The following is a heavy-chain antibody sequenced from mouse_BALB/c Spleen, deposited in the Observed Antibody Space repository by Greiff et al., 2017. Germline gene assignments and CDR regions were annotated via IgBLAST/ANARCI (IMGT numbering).Heavy chain of an antibody. CDR1: GYTFSSYW. CDR3: ARSGEYGNYVGYYYAMDY. CDR2: ILPGSGST. V-gene: IGHV1-9*01. Sequence: VRLQESGAELMKPGASVKISCKATGYTFSSYWIEWVKQRPGHGLEWIGEILPGSGSTNYNEKFKGKATFTADTSSNTAYMQLSSLTSEDSAVYYCARSGEYGNYVGYYYAMDYWGQGTSVTVSS. D-gene: IGHD2-10*02. J-gene: IGHJ4*01.